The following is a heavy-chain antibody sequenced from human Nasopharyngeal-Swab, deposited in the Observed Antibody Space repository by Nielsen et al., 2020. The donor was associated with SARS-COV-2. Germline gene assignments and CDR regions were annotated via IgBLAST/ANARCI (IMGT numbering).Heavy chain of an antibody. CDR2: INAGNGNT. CDR3: AKGLAAAGTDYYYYTDV. Sequence: ASVKVSCKASGYTFTSYAMHWVRQAPGQRLEWMGWINAGNGNTKYSQKFQGRVTITRDTSASTAYMELSSLRSEDTAVYYCAKGLAAAGTDYYYYTDVWGKGTTVTVSS. V-gene: IGHV1-3*01. D-gene: IGHD6-13*01. J-gene: IGHJ6*03. CDR1: GYTFTSYA.